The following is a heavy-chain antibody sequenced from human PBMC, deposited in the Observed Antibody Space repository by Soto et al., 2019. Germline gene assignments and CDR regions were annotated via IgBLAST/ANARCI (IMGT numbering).Heavy chain of an antibody. CDR1: GYTFTSYG. CDR3: ARVVQRRTIKNDAFDI. Sequence: QVQLVQSGAEVKKPGASVKVSCKASGYTFTSYGISWVRQAPGQGLEWMGWISAYNGNTNYAQKLQGRVTMTTDTPTSTVYMELRSLRSDDTAVYYCARVVQRRTIKNDAFDIWGQGTMVTVSS. CDR2: ISAYNGNT. V-gene: IGHV1-18*01. D-gene: IGHD5-12*01. J-gene: IGHJ3*02.